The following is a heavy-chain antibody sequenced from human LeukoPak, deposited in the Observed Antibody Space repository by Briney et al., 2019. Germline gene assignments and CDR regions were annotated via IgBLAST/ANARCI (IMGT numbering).Heavy chain of an antibody. Sequence: PGGSLRLSCAASGFTFSSHWMSWVRLAPGKGLEWVAYIKGDGSEKWYADSVKGRFTISRDNAQNSVHLQMNTQRAEDTAVYHCARDEYRSRWLHPWGQGTLVTVTS. D-gene: IGHD5-24*01. V-gene: IGHV3-7*01. J-gene: IGHJ5*02. CDR3: ARDEYRSRWLHP. CDR2: IKGDGSEK. CDR1: GFTFSSHW.